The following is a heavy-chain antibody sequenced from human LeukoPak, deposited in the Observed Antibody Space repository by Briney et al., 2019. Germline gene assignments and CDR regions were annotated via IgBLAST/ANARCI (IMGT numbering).Heavy chain of an antibody. D-gene: IGHD4-23*01. CDR3: ARHDYGGDSGDY. V-gene: IGHV3-48*02. Sequence: PVGSLRLSCAASGFTFSSYSMNWVRQAPGKGLEWVSYIGTSSSTIYYVDSVKGRFTISRDNAKNSLYLQMNSLRDEDTAVYYCARHDYGGDSGDYWGQGTLVTVSS. J-gene: IGHJ4*02. CDR1: GFTFSSYS. CDR2: IGTSSSTI.